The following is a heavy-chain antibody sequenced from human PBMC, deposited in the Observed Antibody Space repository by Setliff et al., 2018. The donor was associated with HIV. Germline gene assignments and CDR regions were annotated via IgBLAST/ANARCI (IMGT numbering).Heavy chain of an antibody. V-gene: IGHV3-53*01. CDR1: GASITHTSYY. CDR3: AKDSNPGHMIVVAYDAFDI. CDR2: LYRTGST. J-gene: IGHJ3*02. Sequence: ETLSLTCTVSGASITHTSYYWGWIRQPPGKGLEWVSILYRTGSTFYADSVKGRFTISRDDSKNTLYLQMNRLRAADTATYYCAKDSNPGHMIVVAYDAFDIWGQGTMVTGSS. D-gene: IGHD3-22*01.